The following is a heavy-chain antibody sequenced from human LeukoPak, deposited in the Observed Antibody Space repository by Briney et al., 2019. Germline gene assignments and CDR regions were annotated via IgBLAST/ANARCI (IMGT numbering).Heavy chain of an antibody. V-gene: IGHV3-7*01. Sequence: PGGPLRLSCAASGFSISSLCMTCAREAPEKGLEWVAHINHDISEIYYLDSVKGRFTISRDNAKNSLYLHMKSESAEDSAVYFCAKSAINSGRYYNPIDNWGQGTLVTVSS. CDR1: GFSISSLC. CDR3: AKSAINSGRYYNPIDN. D-gene: IGHD3-10*01. J-gene: IGHJ4*01. CDR2: INHDISEI.